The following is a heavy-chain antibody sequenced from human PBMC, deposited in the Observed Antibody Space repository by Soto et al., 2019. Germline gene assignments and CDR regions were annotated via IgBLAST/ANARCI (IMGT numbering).Heavy chain of an antibody. J-gene: IGHJ6*03. V-gene: IGHV1-69*08. Sequence: QVQLVQSGAEVKKPGSSVKVSCKASGGTFSSYTISWVRQAPGQGLEWMGRIIPILGIANYAQKFQGRVTITADKSTSTAYIELSSLRSDDTAVYYCAREGARRKDCSSTSCHRGYYYMDVWGKGTTVTVSS. D-gene: IGHD2-2*02. CDR3: AREGARRKDCSSTSCHRGYYYMDV. CDR1: GGTFSSYT. CDR2: IIPILGIA.